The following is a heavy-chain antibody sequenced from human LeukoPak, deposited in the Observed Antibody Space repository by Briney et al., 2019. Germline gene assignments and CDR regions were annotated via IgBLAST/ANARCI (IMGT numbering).Heavy chain of an antibody. CDR1: GYSFTKFG. CDR3: ARVGSAYGDPLEYDY. Sequence: ASVRVSCNVSGYSFTKFGISWVRQAPGQGLEWMGWIGAHSGKTNYASRLQDRVTMTTDTSTSAAYMELRSLTSDDTAIYYCARVGSAYGDPLEYDYWGQGTLVIVSS. D-gene: IGHD4-17*01. CDR2: IGAHSGKT. V-gene: IGHV1-18*01. J-gene: IGHJ4*02.